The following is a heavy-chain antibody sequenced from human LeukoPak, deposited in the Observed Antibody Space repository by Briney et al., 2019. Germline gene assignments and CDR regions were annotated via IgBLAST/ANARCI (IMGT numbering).Heavy chain of an antibody. J-gene: IGHJ4*02. Sequence: EQDCSAKYYVHSLKGRFTISRDNAKNSVYLEMNSLRAEDTAVYYCARDSDSSGWYGLFDYWGQGTLVTVSS. D-gene: IGHD6-13*01. CDR2: EQDCSAK. V-gene: IGHV3-7*01. CDR3: ARDSDSSGWYGLFDY.